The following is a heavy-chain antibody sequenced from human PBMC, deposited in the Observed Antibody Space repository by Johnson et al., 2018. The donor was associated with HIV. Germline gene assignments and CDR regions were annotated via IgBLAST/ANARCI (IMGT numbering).Heavy chain of an antibody. CDR3: ARDDYYDTSNHLDI. J-gene: IGHJ3*02. CDR2: ISSSGSTI. Sequence: QVLLVESGGGLVKPGGSLRLSCAASGLTFSDSYMVWIRQAPGKGLEWLSSISSSGSTIYYADSVKGRFTISRDNAKNSVFLQMNSLRAEDTAMYYCARDDYYDTSNHLDIWGQGTMVTVSS. CDR1: GLTFSDSY. D-gene: IGHD3-22*01. V-gene: IGHV3-11*04.